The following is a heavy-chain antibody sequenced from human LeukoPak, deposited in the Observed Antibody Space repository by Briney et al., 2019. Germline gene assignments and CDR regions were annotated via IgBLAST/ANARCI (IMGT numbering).Heavy chain of an antibody. CDR2: IYTRGST. V-gene: IGHV4-4*07. D-gene: IGHD2-15*01. CDR1: GGSINNYY. CDR3: ARGRYCSADICSGGDAFDI. Sequence: SETLSLTCTVSGGSINNYYWSWIRQPAGKGPEWIGRIYTRGSTNYNRSLKSRVTMSVDTSKNQFSLKLSSVTAADTAVYYCARGRYCSADICSGGDAFDIWGQGTMVSVSS. J-gene: IGHJ3*02.